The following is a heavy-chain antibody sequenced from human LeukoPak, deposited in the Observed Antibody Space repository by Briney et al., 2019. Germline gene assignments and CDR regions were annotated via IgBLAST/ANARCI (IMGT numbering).Heavy chain of an antibody. D-gene: IGHD4-23*01. V-gene: IGHV3-48*03. CDR1: GFTISSYE. CDR3: AREGRDYGGNPFDY. CDR2: ISSSGSII. J-gene: IGHJ4*02. Sequence: PGGSLRLSCVVSGFTISSYEMNWVRQAPGKGLEWVSYISSSGSIIYYADSVKGRFTVSRDNAKNSLYLQMNSLRAEDTAVYYCAREGRDYGGNPFDYWGQGTLVTVSS.